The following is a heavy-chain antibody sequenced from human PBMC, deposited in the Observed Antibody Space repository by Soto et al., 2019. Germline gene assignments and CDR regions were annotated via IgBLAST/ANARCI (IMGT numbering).Heavy chain of an antibody. J-gene: IGHJ5*02. CDR3: ARRKDYSNYEVLAWFDP. CDR2: IIPIFGTA. CDR1: GGTFSSYA. V-gene: IGHV1-69*01. D-gene: IGHD4-4*01. Sequence: QVQLVQSGAEVKKPGSSVKVSCKASGGTFSSYAISWVRQAPGQGLEWMGGIIPIFGTANYAQKFQGRVTITADASTSTAYMELSSLRSEDTAVYYCARRKDYSNYEVLAWFDPWGQGTLVTVSS.